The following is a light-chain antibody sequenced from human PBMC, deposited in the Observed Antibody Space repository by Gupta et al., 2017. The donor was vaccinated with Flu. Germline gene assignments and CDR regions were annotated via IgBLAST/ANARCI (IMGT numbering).Light chain of an antibody. CDR1: SSDVGYYNY. J-gene: IGLJ3*02. V-gene: IGLV2-11*01. CDR2: EVC. CDR3: CSYAGSLSPWV. Sequence: QSALTQPRSVSGSPGQPVTISCTGTSSDVGYYNYVSWYQQHPGKAPKVMIYEVCKRPSGVPDRFSGSKFGNTASLTISGLQAEDEADYYCCSYAGSLSPWVCGGGTKLTVL.